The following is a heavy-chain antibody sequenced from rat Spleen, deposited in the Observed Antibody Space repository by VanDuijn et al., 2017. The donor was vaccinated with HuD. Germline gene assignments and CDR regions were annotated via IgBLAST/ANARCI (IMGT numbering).Heavy chain of an antibody. CDR2: MSGGRST. Sequence: QVQLKESGPGLVQPSQTLSLTCPVSGFSLNTYTVSWIRQPPGKGLEWIAAMSGGRSTYYNSALESRLSISGDSSKSQIFLKMNSLQTEDTAMYFCARSNGYGPFDYWGQGVMVTVSS. CDR3: ARSNGYGPFDY. D-gene: IGHD1-3*01. CDR1: GFSLNTYT. J-gene: IGHJ2*01. V-gene: IGHV2-6*01.